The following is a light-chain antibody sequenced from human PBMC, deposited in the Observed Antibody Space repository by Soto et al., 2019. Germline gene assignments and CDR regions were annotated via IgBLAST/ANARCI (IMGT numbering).Light chain of an antibody. CDR1: SSNIGRNL. J-gene: IGLJ1*01. Sequence: QSVLTQPPSASGTRGQRVTLSWSGSSSNIGRNLVSWYQHLPGAAPKLLIYSNDQRPSGVPDRFSGSKSDTSASLAISGLQSEDEADYYCATWDDSLSGSYLFGTGTKVTVL. V-gene: IGLV1-44*01. CDR2: SND. CDR3: ATWDDSLSGSYL.